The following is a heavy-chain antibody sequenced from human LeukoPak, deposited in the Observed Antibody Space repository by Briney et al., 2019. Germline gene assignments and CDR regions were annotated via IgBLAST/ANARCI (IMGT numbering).Heavy chain of an antibody. V-gene: IGHV4-59*01. D-gene: IGHD5-12*01. Sequence: SETLSLTCTVPGYSISSSDWSWIRQPPGKGLEWIGHFYNSGSTNYNPSLKSRVAISVDTSKNQFSLKLSSVTAADTAVYFCARANSGYDPFDYWGQGTLVTVSS. J-gene: IGHJ4*02. CDR2: FYNSGST. CDR3: ARANSGYDPFDY. CDR1: GYSISSSD.